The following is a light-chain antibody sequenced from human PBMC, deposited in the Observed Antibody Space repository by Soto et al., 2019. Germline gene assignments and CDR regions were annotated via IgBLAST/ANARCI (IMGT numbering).Light chain of an antibody. Sequence: DIVLTQPPGALSWSPRERATLSCMASQSVSSKYLAWYQQKPGQDPRVLIYGTSIRVSGVPERFSGGGSGTDFTLTITRLEPEDFAVYYCHQYNGWPRTFGQGTKVDTK. J-gene: IGKJ1*01. CDR3: HQYNGWPRT. CDR2: GTS. CDR1: QSVSSKY. V-gene: IGKV3-20*01.